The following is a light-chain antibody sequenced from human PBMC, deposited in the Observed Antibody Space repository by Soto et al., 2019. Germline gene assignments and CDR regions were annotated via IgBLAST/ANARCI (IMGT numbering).Light chain of an antibody. CDR1: SSDVGGYNY. J-gene: IGLJ1*01. V-gene: IGLV2-14*01. Sequence: QSALTQPASVSASPGQSITISCTGASSDVGGYNYVSWYQQHPGKDPKLMIYEVSNRPSGISSRFSGSKSGNTASLTISGLQAEDEADYYCTSYTSRNTYVFGTGTKLTVL. CDR2: EVS. CDR3: TSYTSRNTYV.